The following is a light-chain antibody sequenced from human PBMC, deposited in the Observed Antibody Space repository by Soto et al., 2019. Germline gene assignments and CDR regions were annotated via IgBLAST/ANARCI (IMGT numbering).Light chain of an antibody. Sequence: EIVLTQSPGTLSLSPGERATLSCRASQSVSSSYLAWYQQKPGQAPRLLIYGASSRATGIPERFSGSGSETDFTLTISRLRPEDFAVYYCQQYGSSTGTFGQGTKLEIK. V-gene: IGKV3-20*01. CDR2: GAS. CDR3: QQYGSSTGT. CDR1: QSVSSSY. J-gene: IGKJ2*01.